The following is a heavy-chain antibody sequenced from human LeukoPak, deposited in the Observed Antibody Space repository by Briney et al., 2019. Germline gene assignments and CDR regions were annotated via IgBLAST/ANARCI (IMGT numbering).Heavy chain of an antibody. J-gene: IGHJ4*02. V-gene: IGHV3-33*01. CDR1: GFTFSSYG. CDR3: ASASEYGALDY. CDR2: IWYDGSNK. D-gene: IGHD6-6*01. Sequence: PGRSLRLSCAASGFTFSSYGMHWVRQAPGKGLEWVAVIWYDGSNKYYADSVKGRFTISRDNSKNTLYLQMNSLRAEDTAVYYCASASEYGALDYWGQGTLVTVSS.